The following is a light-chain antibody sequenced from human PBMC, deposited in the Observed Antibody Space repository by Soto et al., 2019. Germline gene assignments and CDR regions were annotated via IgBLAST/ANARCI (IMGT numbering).Light chain of an antibody. V-gene: IGLV1-51*01. CDR3: GSWDSSLSAYV. CDR2: DDN. CDR1: SSNIGGNS. Sequence: QSALTQPPSVSATPGQKVTISCSGSSSNIGGNSVSWYQQLPGTAPKLLIYDDNKRPSGIPDRFSGSKSGTSAPLGITGFKTGDEADYYCGSWDSSLSAYVFGTGTKVTVL. J-gene: IGLJ1*01.